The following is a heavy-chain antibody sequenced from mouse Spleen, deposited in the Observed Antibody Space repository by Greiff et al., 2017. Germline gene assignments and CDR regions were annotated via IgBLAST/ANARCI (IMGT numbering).Heavy chain of an antibody. CDR3: ARSRGNYVYAMDY. CDR1: GFTFSSFG. V-gene: IGHV5-17*02. Sequence: EVKLVESGGGLVQPGGSRKLSCAASGFTFSSFGMHWVRQAPEKGLEWVAYISSGSSTIYYADTVKGRFTISRDNPKNTLFLQMTSLRSEDTAMYYCARSRGNYVYAMDYWGQGTSVTVSS. CDR2: ISSGSSTI. D-gene: IGHD2-1*01. J-gene: IGHJ4*01.